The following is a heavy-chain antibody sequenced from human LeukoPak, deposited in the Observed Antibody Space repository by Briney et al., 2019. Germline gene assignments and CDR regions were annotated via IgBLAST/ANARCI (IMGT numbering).Heavy chain of an antibody. J-gene: IGHJ4*02. Sequence: GGSLRLSCAASGFTFSSYAIHWVRQAPGKGLEWVAVISYDGSNKYYADSVKGRFTISRDNSKNTLYLQMNSLRAGDAAVYYCAKAPVTTCSGAYCYPFDYWSQGTLVTVSS. CDR2: ISYDGSNK. V-gene: IGHV3-30*04. D-gene: IGHD2-15*01. CDR1: GFTFSSYA. CDR3: AKAPVTTCSGAYCYPFDY.